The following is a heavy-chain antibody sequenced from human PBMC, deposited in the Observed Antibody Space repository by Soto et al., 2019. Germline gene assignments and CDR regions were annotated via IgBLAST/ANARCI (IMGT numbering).Heavy chain of an antibody. J-gene: IGHJ4*02. Sequence: EVQLVESGGGLVQPGRSLRLSCAASGFIFDNIGMHWVRQAPGKGLEWVSGISWNGGNIGYADSLRGRFSISRDNANDSLFLQMDSLRPDDTAFYYCVKAGVRDLIVEVPVYFDNWGQGTLVTVSS. CDR1: GFIFDNIG. D-gene: IGHD2-21*01. V-gene: IGHV3-9*01. CDR2: ISWNGGNI. CDR3: VKAGVRDLIVEVPVYFDN.